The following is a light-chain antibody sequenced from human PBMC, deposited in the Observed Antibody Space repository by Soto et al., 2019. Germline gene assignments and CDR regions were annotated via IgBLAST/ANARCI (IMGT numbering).Light chain of an antibody. CDR3: QKYNSAPPELT. Sequence: DMPMTQSPSSLSASVGDRVTITCRASQDISNYLAWYQQKPGNAPKLLIYAASTLQFGVSSRFSGSGSGTDFTLTISNLQAEDAATYYCQKYNSAPPELTFGGGTKVELK. V-gene: IGKV1-27*01. CDR1: QDISNY. CDR2: AAS. J-gene: IGKJ4*01.